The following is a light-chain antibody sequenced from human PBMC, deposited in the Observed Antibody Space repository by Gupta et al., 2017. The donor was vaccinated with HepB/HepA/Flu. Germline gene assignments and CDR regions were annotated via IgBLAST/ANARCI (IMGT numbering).Light chain of an antibody. V-gene: IGLV2-23*02. CDR1: GRDVGRYNL. CDR3: CSFTDSSAFVL. Sequence: QSALTQPASVSGSPGQSLTISCTGTGRDVGRYNLVSWYQQHPGKAPKLIIYEVTTRPSGVSNRFSGSKSGSTASLTISGLQAEDEADYYCCSFTDSSAFVLFGGGTKLTVL. J-gene: IGLJ2*01. CDR2: EVT.